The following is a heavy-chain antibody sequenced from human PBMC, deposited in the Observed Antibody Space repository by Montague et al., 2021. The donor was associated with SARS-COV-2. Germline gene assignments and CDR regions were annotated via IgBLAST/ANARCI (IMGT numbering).Heavy chain of an antibody. CDR1: GDSVSSKSVA. V-gene: IGHV6-1*01. CDR2: TYYRSKWDS. CDR3: ARSGITLTGLDAFDI. Sequence: CAISGDSVSSKSVAWNWIRQSPSRGLAWLGRTYYRSKWDSDYAESVKRRLVITPDTSKNQVSLQLNSVIPEDTAVYFCARSGITLTGLDAFDIWGQGTMVTVSS. J-gene: IGHJ3*02. D-gene: IGHD3-9*01.